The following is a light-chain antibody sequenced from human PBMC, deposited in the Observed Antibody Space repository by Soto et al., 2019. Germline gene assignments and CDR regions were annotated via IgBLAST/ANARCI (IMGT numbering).Light chain of an antibody. CDR3: AAWDDSLKGWV. V-gene: IGLV1-44*01. J-gene: IGLJ3*02. Sequence: QAVVTQPPSASGTPGQRVTISCSGSSSNIGGDNVNWYQQLPGTAPKLIIYNNNQRPSGVPDRFSGSKSGTSASLAISGLQSEDEADYYCAAWDDSLKGWVFGGGTKVTVL. CDR1: SSNIGGDN. CDR2: NNN.